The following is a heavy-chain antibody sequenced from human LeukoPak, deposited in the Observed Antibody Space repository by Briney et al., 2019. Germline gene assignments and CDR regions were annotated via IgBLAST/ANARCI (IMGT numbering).Heavy chain of an antibody. D-gene: IGHD2-2*01. CDR2: VYYSGST. J-gene: IGHJ4*02. CDR1: GGSISNYY. CDR3: ARSKYHLLY. Sequence: PSETLSLTCTVSGGSISNYYWTWIRQPPGKGLEWIGYVYYSGSTNYNPSLKSRVTISVDTSKNQFSLKLGSVTAADTAVYYCARSKYHLLYWGQGTLVTVSS. V-gene: IGHV4-59*01.